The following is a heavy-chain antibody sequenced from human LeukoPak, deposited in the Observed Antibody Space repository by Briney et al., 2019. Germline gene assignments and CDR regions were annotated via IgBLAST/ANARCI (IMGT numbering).Heavy chain of an antibody. J-gene: IGHJ4*02. CDR2: ISSSGSTI. CDR1: GLTFSSYA. V-gene: IGHV3-48*01. Sequence: GGSLRLSCAASGLTFSSYAMSWVRQAPGKGLEWVSYISSSGSTIYYADSVKGRFTISRDNSKNTLYLQMNSLRAEDTAVYYCARDPDYYDSSGPGDYWGQGTLVTVSS. CDR3: ARDPDYYDSSGPGDY. D-gene: IGHD3-22*01.